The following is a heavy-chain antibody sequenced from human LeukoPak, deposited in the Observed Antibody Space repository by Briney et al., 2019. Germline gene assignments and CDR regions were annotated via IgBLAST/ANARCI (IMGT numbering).Heavy chain of an antibody. Sequence: GGSLRLSCAATEFTLSRYEINWVSQAPGKGLERASYITNRGSTIYYADSVKGQCTSSRDNARISLYLQMYSLRAGDTAVYYCARFFNLAFDIWGQGTMVTVSS. V-gene: IGHV3-48*03. CDR1: EFTLSRYE. J-gene: IGHJ3*02. D-gene: IGHD1-14*01. CDR3: ARFFNLAFDI. CDR2: ITNRGSTI.